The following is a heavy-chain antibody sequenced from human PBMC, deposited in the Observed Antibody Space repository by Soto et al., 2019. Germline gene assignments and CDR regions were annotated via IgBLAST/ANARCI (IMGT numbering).Heavy chain of an antibody. CDR1: GGTFSSYA. CDR3: ARGRVTAGATRTRGWCFDY. Sequence: SVKVSCKASGGTFSSYAISWVRQAPGQGLEWMGGIIPIFGTANYAQKFQGRVTITADESTSTAYMELSSLRSEDTAVYYCARGRVTAGATRTRGWCFDYWGQGTMVSVSS. CDR2: IIPIFGTA. V-gene: IGHV1-69*13. J-gene: IGHJ4*02. D-gene: IGHD1-26*01.